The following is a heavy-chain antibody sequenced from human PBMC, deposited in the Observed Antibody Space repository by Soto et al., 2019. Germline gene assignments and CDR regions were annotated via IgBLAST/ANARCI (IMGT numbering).Heavy chain of an antibody. J-gene: IGHJ5*02. CDR3: VRARPWPYSGGDRYPQYWADL. V-gene: IGHV4-61*08. D-gene: IGHD2-21*02. Sequence: KTSETLSLTCTVSGGSISSGVYYWMWIRQPPGKVLDWIGSSYYGGITNYNPCLKSRVTISVETSKNQFSLKLNSVTAADTAVYFCVRARPWPYSGGDRYPQYWADLWGQGTLVTVSS. CDR1: GGSISSGVYY. CDR2: SYYGGIT.